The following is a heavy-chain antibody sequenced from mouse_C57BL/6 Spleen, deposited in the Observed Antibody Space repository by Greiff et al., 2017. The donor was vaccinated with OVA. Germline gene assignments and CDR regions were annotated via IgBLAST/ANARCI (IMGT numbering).Heavy chain of an antibody. V-gene: IGHV1-82*01. Sequence: VQLQQSGPELVKPGASVKISCKASGYAFSSSWMNWVKQRPGKGLEWIGRIYPGDGDTNYNGKFKGKATLTADKSSSTAYMQLSSLTSEDSAVYFCARGAITADYFDYWGQGTTLTVSS. D-gene: IGHD1-1*01. CDR2: IYPGDGDT. CDR1: GYAFSSSW. J-gene: IGHJ2*01. CDR3: ARGAITADYFDY.